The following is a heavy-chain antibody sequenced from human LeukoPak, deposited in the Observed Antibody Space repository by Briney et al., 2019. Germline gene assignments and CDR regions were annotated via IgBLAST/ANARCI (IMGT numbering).Heavy chain of an antibody. V-gene: IGHV1-18*04. Sequence: ASVKVSCKASGYTFTGYYMHWVRQAPGQGLEGMGWISAYNGNTNYAQKLQGRVTMTTDTSTSTAYMELRSLRSDDTAVYYCARDYNSGSSPRRDFDYGGQGTLATVSA. CDR2: ISAYNGNT. CDR3: ARDYNSGSSPRRDFDY. J-gene: IGHJ4*02. CDR1: GYTFTGYY. D-gene: IGHD1-26*01.